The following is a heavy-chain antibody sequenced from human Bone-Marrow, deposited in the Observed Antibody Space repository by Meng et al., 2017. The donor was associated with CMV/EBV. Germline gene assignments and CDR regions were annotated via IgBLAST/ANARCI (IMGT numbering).Heavy chain of an antibody. Sequence: ASARVSCTASGYTFPGYYMHWEPQAPEQGLEWMGWINPNSGGTNYAQKFQGRVTMTRDTSISTAYMELSRLRSDDTALYYCARDGLIWFGELLGTNFDYYYGMDVWGQGTTVTVSS. V-gene: IGHV1-2*02. CDR3: ARDGLIWFGELLGTNFDYYYGMDV. CDR2: INPNSGGT. J-gene: IGHJ6*02. CDR1: GYTFPGYY. D-gene: IGHD3-10*01.